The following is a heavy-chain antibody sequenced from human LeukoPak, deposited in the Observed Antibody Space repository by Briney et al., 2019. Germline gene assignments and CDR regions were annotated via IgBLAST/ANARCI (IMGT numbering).Heavy chain of an antibody. V-gene: IGHV3-33*01. CDR1: GFTFSSYG. CDR3: AVYDSSGCYHGY. CDR2: IWYDGSNK. Sequence: GRSLRLSCAASGFTFSSYGMHWVRQAPGKGLEWVAVIWYDGSNKYYADSVKGRFTISRDNSKNTLYLQMNSLRAEDTAVYYCAVYDSSGCYHGYWGQGTLVTVSS. J-gene: IGHJ4*02. D-gene: IGHD3-22*01.